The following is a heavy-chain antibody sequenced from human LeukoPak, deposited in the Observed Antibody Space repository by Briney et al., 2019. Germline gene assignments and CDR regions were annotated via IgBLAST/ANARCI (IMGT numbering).Heavy chain of an antibody. J-gene: IGHJ5*02. CDR2: INHSGST. CDR1: GGSFSGYY. CDR3: ARGMVFGVVLNWFDP. V-gene: IGHV4-34*01. D-gene: IGHD3-3*01. Sequence: PSETLSLTCAVYGGSFSGYYWSWIRQPPGKGLEWIGEINHSGSTNYNPSLKSRVTISVDTSKNQFSLKLSSVTAADTAVHYCARGMVFGVVLNWFDPWGQGTLVTVSS.